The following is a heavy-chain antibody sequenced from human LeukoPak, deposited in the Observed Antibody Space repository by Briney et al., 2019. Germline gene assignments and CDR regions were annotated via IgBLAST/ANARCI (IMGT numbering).Heavy chain of an antibody. J-gene: IGHJ4*02. D-gene: IGHD1-1*01. CDR3: ARDVTGSASDY. CDR1: GGSFSGYS. CDR2: VNHSGST. Sequence: SETLSLTCAVYGGSFSGYSWSWIRQSPGKGLEWIGEVNHSGSTNYNPSLKSRVTISVDKSKNQFSLKLGSVTAADTAVYYCARDVTGSASDYWGQGTLVTVSP. V-gene: IGHV4-34*01.